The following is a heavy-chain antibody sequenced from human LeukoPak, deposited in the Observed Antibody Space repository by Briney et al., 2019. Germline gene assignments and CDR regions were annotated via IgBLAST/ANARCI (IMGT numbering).Heavy chain of an antibody. CDR2: IYYSGST. CDR3: ARRIASLGYFDY. V-gene: IGHV4-39*01. J-gene: IGHJ4*02. D-gene: IGHD3-16*01. Sequence: SETLSLTCTVSGGTISSSSYYWGWMRQPPGKGLEWIGSIYYSGSTYYNPSLKSRVTISVDTSKNQFSLKLSSVTAADTAVYYCARRIASLGYFDYWGQGTLVTVSS. CDR1: GGTISSSSYY.